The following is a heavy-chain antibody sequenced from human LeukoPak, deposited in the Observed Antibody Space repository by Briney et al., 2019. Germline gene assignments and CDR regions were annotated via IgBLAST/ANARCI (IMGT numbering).Heavy chain of an antibody. CDR1: GFAFSTYA. Sequence: GGSLRLSCAASGFAFSTYAMSWVRQAPGKGLEWVSAISGNGVKTYYTDSVKGRFTFFRDNSKNTLYLQMNSLRADDTAVYYCAKDRAYSFDYWGQGTLATVSS. V-gene: IGHV3-23*01. CDR2: ISGNGVKT. J-gene: IGHJ4*02. CDR3: AKDRAYSFDY. D-gene: IGHD3-16*01.